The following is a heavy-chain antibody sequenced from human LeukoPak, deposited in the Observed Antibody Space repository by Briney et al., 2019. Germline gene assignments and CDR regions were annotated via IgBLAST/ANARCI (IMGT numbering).Heavy chain of an antibody. CDR3: ARGFEWELLSYYYGMDV. CDR2: ISSSGSTI. J-gene: IGHJ6*02. CDR1: GFTFSSYE. V-gene: IGHV3-48*03. Sequence: PGGSLRLSCAASGFTFSSYEMNWVRQAPGKGLEWVSYISSSGSTIYYADSVKGRFTISRDNAKNSLYLRMNSLRAEDTAVYYCARGFEWELLSYYYGMDVWGQGTTVTVSS. D-gene: IGHD1-26*01.